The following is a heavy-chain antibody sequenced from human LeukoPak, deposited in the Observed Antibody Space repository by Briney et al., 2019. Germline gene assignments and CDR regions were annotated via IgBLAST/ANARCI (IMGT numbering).Heavy chain of an antibody. Sequence: PSETLSVTCTVSGGSISSYYWSWIRQPPGKGLEWIGYIYYSGSTNYNPSLKSRVTISVDTSKNQFSLKLSSVTAADTAVYYCARSYCGGDCSDAFDIWGQGTMVTVSS. D-gene: IGHD2-21*02. CDR2: IYYSGST. J-gene: IGHJ3*02. CDR3: ARSYCGGDCSDAFDI. V-gene: IGHV4-59*01. CDR1: GGSISSYY.